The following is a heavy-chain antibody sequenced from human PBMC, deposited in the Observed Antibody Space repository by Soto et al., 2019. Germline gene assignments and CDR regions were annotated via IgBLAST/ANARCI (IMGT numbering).Heavy chain of an antibody. D-gene: IGHD2-2*01. CDR1: GYTFTSYG. CDR2: ISAYSGNT. J-gene: IGHJ4*02. Sequence: QIQLVQSGAEVKKPGASVKVSCKASGYTFTSYGISWVRQAPGQGLEWMGWISAYSGNTNYAQKLQGRVTMTTDTSTSTAYMGLRSLRSDDTAVYFCARDGQRAFCSSTSCYAGNDYWGQGTLVTVSS. V-gene: IGHV1-18*01. CDR3: ARDGQRAFCSSTSCYAGNDY.